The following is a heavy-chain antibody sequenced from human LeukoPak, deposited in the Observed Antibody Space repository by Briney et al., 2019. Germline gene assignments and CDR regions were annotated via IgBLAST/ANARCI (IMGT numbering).Heavy chain of an antibody. CDR1: GGTFSSYA. CDR3: AREGEVVPAASVFDWFDP. CDR2: IIPIFGIA. J-gene: IGHJ5*02. D-gene: IGHD2-2*01. V-gene: IGHV1-69*10. Sequence: ASVKVSCKASGGTFSSYAISWVQQAPGQGLEWMGGIIPIFGIANYAQKFQGRVTITADKSTSTAYMELSSLRSEDTAVYYCAREGEVVPAASVFDWFDPWGQGTLVTVSS.